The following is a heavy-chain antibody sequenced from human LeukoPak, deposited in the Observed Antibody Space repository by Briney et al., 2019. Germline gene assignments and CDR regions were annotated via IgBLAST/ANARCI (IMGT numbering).Heavy chain of an antibody. Sequence: ASVKVSCKASGYTFIGYDINWVRLATGQGLEWMGWMNPNTGNTGYAQKFQGRVTMTRNTSISTVYMELSSLRSEDTAVYYCARGYNSGCYTFDYWGQGTLVTVSS. CDR3: ARGYNSGCYTFDY. CDR2: MNPNTGNT. V-gene: IGHV1-8*01. J-gene: IGHJ4*02. D-gene: IGHD6-19*01. CDR1: GYTFIGYD.